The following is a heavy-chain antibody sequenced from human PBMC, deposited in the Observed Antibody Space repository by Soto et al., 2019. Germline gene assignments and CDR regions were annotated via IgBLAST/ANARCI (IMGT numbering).Heavy chain of an antibody. Sequence: GSVKVCFKASGYTFTSYDINWVRQATGQGLEWMGWMNPNSGNTRYAQKFQGRVTMTRNTSISTAYMELSSLRSEDTAVYYCARGPSSSSNWFDPWGQGTLVTVS. CDR2: MNPNSGNT. CDR3: ARGPSSSSNWFDP. D-gene: IGHD6-6*01. J-gene: IGHJ5*02. CDR1: GYTFTSYD. V-gene: IGHV1-8*01.